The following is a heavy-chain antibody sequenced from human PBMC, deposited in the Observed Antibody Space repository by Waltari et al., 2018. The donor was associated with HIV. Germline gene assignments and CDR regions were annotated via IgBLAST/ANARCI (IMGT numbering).Heavy chain of an antibody. CDR3: ARHPSLVVVAATPFDAFDI. V-gene: IGHV5-51*01. J-gene: IGHJ3*02. CDR2: IYPGDSDT. D-gene: IGHD2-15*01. CDR1: GYSFTSYW. Sequence: EVQLVQSGAEVKKPGESLKISCKGSGYSFTSYWIGWVRQMPGKGLEWMGIIYPGDSDTRYSPSFQGQVTISADKSISTAYLQWSSLKASDTAMYYCARHPSLVVVAATPFDAFDIWGQGTMVTVSS.